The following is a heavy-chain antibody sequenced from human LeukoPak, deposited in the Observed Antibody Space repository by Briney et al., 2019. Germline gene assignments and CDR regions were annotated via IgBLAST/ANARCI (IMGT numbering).Heavy chain of an antibody. J-gene: IGHJ6*02. D-gene: IGHD3-3*01. CDR1: GFTFSSYA. CDR3: AKDEKYYDFWSGYPYGMDV. Sequence: GGSLRLSCAASGFTFSSYAMSWVRQAPGKGLEWVSASSGSGGSTYYADSVKGRFTISRDNSKNTLYLQMNSLRAEDTAVYYCAKDEKYYDFWSGYPYGMDVWGQGTTVTVSS. CDR2: SSGSGGST. V-gene: IGHV3-23*01.